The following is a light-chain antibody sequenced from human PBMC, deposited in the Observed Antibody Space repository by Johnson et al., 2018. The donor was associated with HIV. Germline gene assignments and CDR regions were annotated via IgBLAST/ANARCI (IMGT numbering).Light chain of an antibody. CDR2: DNN. CDR3: GTWDSSLNASYV. J-gene: IGLJ1*01. CDR1: SSNIGNNY. V-gene: IGLV1-51*01. Sequence: QSVLTQPPSVSAAPGQKVTISCSGSSSNIGNNYVSWYQQLPGTAPKLLIYDNNKRPSGIPDRFSGSKSGTSATLGITGLQTGDEADYYCGTWDSSLNASYVFGPGAKVTGL.